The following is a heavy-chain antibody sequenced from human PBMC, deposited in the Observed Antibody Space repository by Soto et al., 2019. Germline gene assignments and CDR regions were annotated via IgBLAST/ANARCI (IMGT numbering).Heavy chain of an antibody. V-gene: IGHV3-48*01. J-gene: IGHJ4*02. CDR1: GFTFSSYS. Sequence: GGSLRLSCAASGFTFSSYSMNWVRQAPGKGLEWVSYISSSSSTIYYADSVKGRFTISRDNAKNSLYLQMNSLRAEDTAVYYCARLGYCSGGSCYSIDYWGQGTLVTVSS. D-gene: IGHD2-15*01. CDR3: ARLGYCSGGSCYSIDY. CDR2: ISSSSSTI.